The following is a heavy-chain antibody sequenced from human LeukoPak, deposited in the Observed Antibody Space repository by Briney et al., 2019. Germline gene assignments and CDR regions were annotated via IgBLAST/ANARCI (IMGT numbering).Heavy chain of an antibody. CDR3: ASGTWRHGMDV. J-gene: IGHJ6*02. CDR1: GFTFSNYA. CDR2: ISGGGGST. Sequence: PGGSLRLSCAASGFTFSNYAMNWVRQAPGKGLERVSAISGGGGSTYYADSVMGRFTISRDNAKNTLYLQMNSLRADDTAVYYCASGTWRHGMDVWGQGTTVTVS. D-gene: IGHD3-3*01. V-gene: IGHV3-23*01.